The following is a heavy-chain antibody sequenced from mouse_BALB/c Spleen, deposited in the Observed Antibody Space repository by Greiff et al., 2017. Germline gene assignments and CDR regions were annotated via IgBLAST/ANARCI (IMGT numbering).Heavy chain of an antibody. V-gene: IGHV5-6-5*01. CDR3: ARDGGNYWYFDV. CDR1: GFTFSSYA. D-gene: IGHD2-1*01. CDR2: ISSGGST. J-gene: IGHJ1*01. Sequence: DVMLVESGGGLVKPGGSLKLSCAASGFTFSSYAMSWVRQTPEKRLEWVASISSGGSTYYPDSVKGRFTISRDNARNILYLQMSSLRSEDTAMYYCARDGGNYWYFDVWGAGTTVTVSS.